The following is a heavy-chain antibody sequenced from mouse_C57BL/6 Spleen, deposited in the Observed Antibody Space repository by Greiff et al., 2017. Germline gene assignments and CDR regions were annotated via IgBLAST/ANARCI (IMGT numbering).Heavy chain of an antibody. V-gene: IGHV1-54*01. Sequence: QVQLQQSGAELVRPGTSVKVSCKASGYAFTNYLIEWVKQRPGQGLEWIGVINPGSGGTNYNEKFKGKATLTADKSSSTAYMQLSGLTSEDSAVYFCARFRYDYDAMDYWGQGTSVTVSS. CDR2: INPGSGGT. CDR1: GYAFTNYL. CDR3: ARFRYDYDAMDY. J-gene: IGHJ4*01.